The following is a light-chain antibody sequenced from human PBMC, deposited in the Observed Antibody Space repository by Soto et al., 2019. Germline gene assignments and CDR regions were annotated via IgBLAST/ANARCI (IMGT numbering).Light chain of an antibody. CDR1: SSNIGGNT. J-gene: IGLJ1*01. Sequence: QSVLTQAPSASGTPGQRVTISCSGGSSNIGGNTVNWYQQLPGTAPKVVIFSNNQRPSGVPDRFSASKSGTSASLAISGLQSDDEAEYYCQSYDFGLSAHNYVFGTGTKVTVL. V-gene: IGLV1-44*01. CDR3: QSYDFGLSAHNYV. CDR2: SNN.